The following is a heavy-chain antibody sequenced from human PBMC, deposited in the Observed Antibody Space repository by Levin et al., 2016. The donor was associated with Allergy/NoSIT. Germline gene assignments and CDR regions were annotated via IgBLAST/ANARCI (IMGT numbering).Heavy chain of an antibody. CDR2: ISSSGSTI. Sequence: WIRQPPGKGLEWVSYISSSGSTIYYADSVKGRFTISRDNAKNSLYLQMNSLRAEDTAMYYCAGYYDTSGYSSWGQGTLVTVSS. D-gene: IGHD3-22*01. J-gene: IGHJ5*02. CDR3: AGYYDTSGYSS. V-gene: IGHV3-11*01.